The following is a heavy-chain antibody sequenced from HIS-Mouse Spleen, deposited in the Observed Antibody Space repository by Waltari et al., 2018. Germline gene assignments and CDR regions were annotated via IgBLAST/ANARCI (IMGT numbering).Heavy chain of an antibody. D-gene: IGHD6-19*01. CDR2: ISYDGSNK. V-gene: IGHV3-30*04. CDR1: GFTFSSSA. Sequence: QVQLVESGGGVVQPGRSLSLSCAASGFTFSSSARHWVRQAPGKGLEWVAVISYDGSNKYYADSVKGRFTIPRDNSKNTLYLQMNSLRAEDTAVYYCARAGDSSGWRDFDYWGQGTLVTVSS. J-gene: IGHJ4*02. CDR3: ARAGDSSGWRDFDY.